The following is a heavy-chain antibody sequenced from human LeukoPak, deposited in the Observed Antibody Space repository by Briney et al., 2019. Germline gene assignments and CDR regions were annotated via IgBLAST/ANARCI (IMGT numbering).Heavy chain of an antibody. V-gene: IGHV3-43*02. CDR2: ISGDGGST. J-gene: IGHJ6*02. CDR3: GKGGGLHRSGYWSAHGMDV. D-gene: IGHD3-22*01. Sequence: PGGSLRLSCAASGFTFDDYAMHWVRQAPGKGLEWVSLISGDGGSTYYADSVKGRFTISRDNSKNSLYLQMNSLRTEDTALYYCGKGGGLHRSGYWSAHGMDVWGQGTSVTVSS. CDR1: GFTFDDYA.